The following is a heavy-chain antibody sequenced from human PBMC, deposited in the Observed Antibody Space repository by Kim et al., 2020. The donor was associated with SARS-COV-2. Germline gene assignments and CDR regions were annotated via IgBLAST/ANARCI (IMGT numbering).Heavy chain of an antibody. V-gene: IGHV3-23*01. Sequence: GKGRITISRDNSKNTLYLQMNSLRAEDTAVYYCAKFSPEYYFFYGMDVWGQGTTVTVSS. D-gene: IGHD3-3*02. J-gene: IGHJ6*02. CDR3: AKFSPEYYFFYGMDV.